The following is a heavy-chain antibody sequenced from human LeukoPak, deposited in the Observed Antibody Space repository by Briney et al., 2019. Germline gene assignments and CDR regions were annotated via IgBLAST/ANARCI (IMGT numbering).Heavy chain of an antibody. CDR2: IYHSGST. V-gene: IGHV4-30-2*01. J-gene: IGHJ4*02. Sequence: SETLSLTCAVSGGSISSGGYSWSWIRQPPGKGLEWIGYIYHSGSTYYNPSLKSRVTISVDRSKNQFSLKLSSVTAADTAVYYCARQFGDTAMGEGYYFDYWGQGTLVTVSS. CDR3: ARQFGDTAMGEGYYFDY. CDR1: GGSISSGGYS. D-gene: IGHD5-18*01.